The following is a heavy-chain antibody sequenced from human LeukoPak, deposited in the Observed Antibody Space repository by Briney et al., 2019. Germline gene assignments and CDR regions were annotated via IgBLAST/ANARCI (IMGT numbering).Heavy chain of an antibody. V-gene: IGHV3-21*01. CDR3: AIYSGSYLAGAFDI. CDR1: GFTFSSYS. J-gene: IGHJ4*02. D-gene: IGHD1-26*01. Sequence: TGGSLRLSCAASGFTFSSYSMNWVRQAPGKELEWVSSISSSSSYIYYADSVKGRFTISRDNAKNSLYLQMNSLRAEDTAVYYCAIYSGSYLAGAFDIWGQGTLVTVSS. CDR2: ISSSSSYI.